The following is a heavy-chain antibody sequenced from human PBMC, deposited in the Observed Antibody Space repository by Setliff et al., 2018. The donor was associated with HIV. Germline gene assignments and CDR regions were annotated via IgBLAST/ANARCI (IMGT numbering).Heavy chain of an antibody. V-gene: IGHV4-39*07. CDR3: ARVVGYYDSSGYPNYYYYYMDV. Sequence: NPSETLSLTCTVSGVSTSSSSYYWGWIRQPPGKGLDWIGYVYYSGSTYYNPSLKSRVTMSVDTSKNQFSLKLSSVTAADTAVYYCARVVGYYDSSGYPNYYYYYMDVWGKGTTVTVSS. CDR2: VYYSGST. CDR1: GVSTSSSSYY. J-gene: IGHJ6*03. D-gene: IGHD3-22*01.